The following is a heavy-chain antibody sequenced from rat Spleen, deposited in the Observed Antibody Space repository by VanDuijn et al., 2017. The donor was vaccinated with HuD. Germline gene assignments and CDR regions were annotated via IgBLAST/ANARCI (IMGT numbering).Heavy chain of an antibody. J-gene: IGHJ3*01. V-gene: IGHV5-22*01. CDR2: ISYEGSGT. Sequence: EVQLVESGGGLVQPGRSMKLSCAASGFTFSDYYMAWVRQAPKKGLEWVASISYEGSGTYYGDSVRGRFNITRGNAKSTLYLQMNSLRSEDTATYYCTRFDYGGYGAHWFAYWGQGTLVTVSS. CDR3: TRFDYGGYGAHWFAY. D-gene: IGHD1-11*01. CDR1: GFTFSDYY.